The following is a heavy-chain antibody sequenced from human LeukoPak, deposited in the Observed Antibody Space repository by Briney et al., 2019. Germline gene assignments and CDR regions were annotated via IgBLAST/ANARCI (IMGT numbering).Heavy chain of an antibody. V-gene: IGHV3-30*02. D-gene: IGHD6-6*01. CDR1: GFTFSSYG. CDR2: IRYDGSNK. Sequence: GASLRLSCAASGFTFSSYGMHWVRQAPGKGLEWVAFIRYDGSNKYYADSVKGRFTISRDNSKNTLYLQMNSLRAEDTAVYYCAKNYRHSSSSLYFDYWGQGTLVTVSS. CDR3: AKNYRHSSSSLYFDY. J-gene: IGHJ4*02.